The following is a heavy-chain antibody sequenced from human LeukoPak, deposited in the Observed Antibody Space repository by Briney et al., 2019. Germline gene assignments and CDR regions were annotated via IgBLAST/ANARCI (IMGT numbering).Heavy chain of an antibody. CDR2: IRYDGSNK. D-gene: IGHD2/OR15-2a*01. V-gene: IGHV3-30*02. CDR3: ARGSPSYAQWHFDL. J-gene: IGHJ2*01. Sequence: GGSLRLSCAASGFTFSSYGMHWVRQAPGKGLEWVAFIRYDGSNKYYADSVKGRFTISRDNSGNTLYLQMNSLRAEDTAVYYCARGSPSYAQWHFDLWGRGTLVTVSS. CDR1: GFTFSSYG.